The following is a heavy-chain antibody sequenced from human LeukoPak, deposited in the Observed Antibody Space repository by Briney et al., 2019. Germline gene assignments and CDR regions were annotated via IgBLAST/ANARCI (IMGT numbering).Heavy chain of an antibody. CDR1: GFILSDYS. V-gene: IGHV3-21*01. CDR3: ARGPQGDFAACGPGHFQR. Sequence: GGSLRLSCAASGFILSDYSMNWVRQAPGKGLEWVSSITSSGTYIQYPESLKGRFTVSRDNARSSLYLQMNSLRIEDTAVYYCARGPQGDFAACGPGHFQRWGQGTLVTVSS. J-gene: IGHJ1*01. CDR2: ITSSGTYI. D-gene: IGHD3-16*01.